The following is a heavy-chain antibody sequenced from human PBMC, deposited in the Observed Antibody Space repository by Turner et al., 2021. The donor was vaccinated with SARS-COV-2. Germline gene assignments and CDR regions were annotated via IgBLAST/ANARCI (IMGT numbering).Heavy chain of an antibody. CDR2: ISYTGRT. CDR3: ARQGGVDY. V-gene: IGHV4-39*01. J-gene: IGHJ4*02. CDR1: GGSISTTNHY. Sequence: QLQLQESGPGLVKPSETLSLPCAVSGGSISTTNHYGGWIRQPPGKGLEWIGSISYTGRTFYTPSLKSRVTLSMDTSKNHFSLKVTSVTAADTAVYYCARQGGVDYWGQGTLVTVSS.